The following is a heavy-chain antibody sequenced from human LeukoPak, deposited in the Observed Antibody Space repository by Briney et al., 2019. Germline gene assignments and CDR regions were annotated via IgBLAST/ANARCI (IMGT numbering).Heavy chain of an antibody. J-gene: IGHJ4*02. D-gene: IGHD1-26*01. V-gene: IGHV3-48*04. CDR1: GLTFSTYA. CDR3: ARMEGWELLLYYFDY. CDR2: ISSSGSTI. Sequence: GGSLRLSCAASGLTFSTYAMSWVRQAPGKGLEWVSYISSSGSTIYYADSVKGRFTISRDNAKNSLYLQMNSLRAEDTAVYYCARMEGWELLLYYFDYWGQGTLVTVSS.